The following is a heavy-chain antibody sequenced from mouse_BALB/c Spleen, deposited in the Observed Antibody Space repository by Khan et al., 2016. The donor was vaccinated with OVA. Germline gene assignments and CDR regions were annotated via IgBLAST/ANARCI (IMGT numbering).Heavy chain of an antibody. CDR3: AMGRTY. CDR2: ISYSGYT. Sequence: EVELVESGPGLVKPSQSLSLTCTVTVYSITSDYAWNWIRQFPGNKLEWMGYISYSGYTSSNPSLKSRISITRDTSKNQFFLQLNSVTTEDTATYYCAMGRTYWGQGTLVTVSA. D-gene: IGHD4-1*01. J-gene: IGHJ3*01. CDR1: VYSITSDYA. V-gene: IGHV3-2*02.